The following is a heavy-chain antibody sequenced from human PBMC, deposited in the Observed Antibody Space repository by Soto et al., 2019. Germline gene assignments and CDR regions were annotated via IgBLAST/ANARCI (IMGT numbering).Heavy chain of an antibody. V-gene: IGHV3-33*01. CDR3: VRERAPFDAFDV. CDR2: IWVDGINK. J-gene: IGHJ3*01. Sequence: GGSLRLSCAASVFSFSSYGMHWVRQAPGKGLEWLAVIWVDGINKXXTDSVKGRXTISRDNSKNTXYLRMXCLRGEDTAVYYCVRERAPFDAFDVWRQGTMVTVS. CDR1: VFSFSSYG.